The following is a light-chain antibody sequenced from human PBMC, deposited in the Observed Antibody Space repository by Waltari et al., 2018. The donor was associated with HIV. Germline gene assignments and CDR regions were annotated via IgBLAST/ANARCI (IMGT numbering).Light chain of an antibody. CDR2: DVS. V-gene: IGLV2-11*01. CDR1: RRDGGGYNY. Sequence: QSALPQPSPVSGSPGQSVTISCTGTRRDGGGYNYVSWYKPPPGKAPKVRIYDVSKRPSGVPDRFSGSKSGNTASLTISGLQAEDEADYYCCSYAGSYTYVFGTGTKVTVL. J-gene: IGLJ1*01. CDR3: CSYAGSYTYV.